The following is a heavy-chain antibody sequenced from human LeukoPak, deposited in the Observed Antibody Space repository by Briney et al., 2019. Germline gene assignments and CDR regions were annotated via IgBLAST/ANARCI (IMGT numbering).Heavy chain of an antibody. D-gene: IGHD3-3*01. CDR3: ARGFLGDALDI. Sequence: GGSLRLSCAASGFTFSRYDMHWVRQATGKGLEWVSAIGTVGDPYYPGSVKGRFTISRENAKNSLYLQMNSLRAGDTAVYYCARGFLGDALDIWGQGTMVTVSS. V-gene: IGHV3-13*05. J-gene: IGHJ3*02. CDR2: IGTVGDP. CDR1: GFTFSRYD.